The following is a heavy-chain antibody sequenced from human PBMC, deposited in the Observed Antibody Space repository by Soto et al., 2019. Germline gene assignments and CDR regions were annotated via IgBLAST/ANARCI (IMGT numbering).Heavy chain of an antibody. CDR3: ARDRYSGSDAYMDV. CDR1: GFTFSDYY. V-gene: IGHV3-11*01. J-gene: IGHJ6*03. Sequence: PGGSLRLSCAASGFTFSDYYMSWTRQAPGKGLEWVAYISGSSGNIYYADSVKGRFTISRDNAKNSLYLQMNSLRADDTAVYYCARDRYSGSDAYMDVWGNGTTVTDSS. CDR2: ISGSSGNI. D-gene: IGHD5-12*01.